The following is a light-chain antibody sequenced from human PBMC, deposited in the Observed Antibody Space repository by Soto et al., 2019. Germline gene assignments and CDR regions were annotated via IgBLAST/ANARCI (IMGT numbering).Light chain of an antibody. CDR3: QQYGSSGT. J-gene: IGKJ1*01. Sequence: EIVLTQSPGTLSLSPGERATLSCRASQSFSNNYLAWYQQKPGQAPRLLMYDASTRATGIPARFSGSGSGTDFTLTISRLEPEDFAVYYCQQYGSSGTFGQGTKVDIK. CDR2: DAS. V-gene: IGKV3-20*01. CDR1: QSFSNNY.